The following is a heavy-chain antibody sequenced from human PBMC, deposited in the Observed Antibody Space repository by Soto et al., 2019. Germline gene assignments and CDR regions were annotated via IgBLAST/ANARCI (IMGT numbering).Heavy chain of an antibody. CDR3: ARRAGSYPYYYGMGV. V-gene: IGHV5-51*01. CDR2: IYPGDSDT. D-gene: IGHD3-10*01. J-gene: IGHJ6*02. Sequence: PGESLKISCKGSGYSFTSNWIGWVRQMPGKGLEWMGIIYPGDSDTRYSPSFQGQVTISADKSISTAYLQWSSLKASDTAMYYCARRAGSYPYYYGMGVWGQGTTVTVSS. CDR1: GYSFTSNW.